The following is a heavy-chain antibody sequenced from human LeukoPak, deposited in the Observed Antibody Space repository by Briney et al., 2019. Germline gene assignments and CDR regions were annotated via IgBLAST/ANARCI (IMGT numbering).Heavy chain of an antibody. Sequence: SETLSLTCTVSGGSISSYYWTWIRQPPGKGLEWIGYIYYSGNTKYNPYLKSRVTISLDTSRNQFSLKLSSVTAADTAVYFCARRARATGGGDYFDFWGQGTLVTVSS. J-gene: IGHJ4*02. CDR2: IYYSGNT. D-gene: IGHD2-15*01. CDR1: GGSISSYY. V-gene: IGHV4-59*08. CDR3: ARRARATGGGDYFDF.